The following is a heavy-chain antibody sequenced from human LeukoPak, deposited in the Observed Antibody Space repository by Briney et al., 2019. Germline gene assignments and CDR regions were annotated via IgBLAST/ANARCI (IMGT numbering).Heavy chain of an antibody. V-gene: IGHV3-7*01. J-gene: IGHJ4*02. CDR3: ATDIVVVDY. CDR2: IKEDGTQK. CDR1: GFTFNKSW. Sequence: GGSLRLSCAASGFTFNKSWMSWVRQAPGKGPEWLANIKEDGTQKYYVDSVRGRFTISRDNAKNSLHLQMNSLRAEDTAVYYCATDIVVVDYWGQGTLVTVSS. D-gene: IGHD2-21*01.